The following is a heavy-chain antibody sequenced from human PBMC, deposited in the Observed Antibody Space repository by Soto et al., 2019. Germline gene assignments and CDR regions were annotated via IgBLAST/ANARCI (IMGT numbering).Heavy chain of an antibody. Sequence: QVQLQESGPGLVKPSETLSLTCTVSGGSISSYYWSWIRQPAGKGLEWIGRIYTSGSTNYNPSLKSRVTMSVDTSKNQFSLKLSSVTAADPAVYYCARGRVVVAATNYYYYGMDVWGQGTTVTVSS. CDR2: IYTSGST. CDR3: ARGRVVVAATNYYYYGMDV. D-gene: IGHD2-15*01. V-gene: IGHV4-4*07. J-gene: IGHJ6*02. CDR1: GGSISSYY.